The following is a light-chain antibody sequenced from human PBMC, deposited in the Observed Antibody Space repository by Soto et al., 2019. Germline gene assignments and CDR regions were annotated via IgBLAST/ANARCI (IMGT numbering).Light chain of an antibody. CDR3: QQAKSFPLT. Sequence: EIHMSQTKSSVSASVGDRFTITCRASQGLSTWLAWYQQKPGKAPKLLIYGANKLQSGVPSRFSGGGSGTDFTLTLSSLQPEDSATYYCQQAKSFPLTCGGGTKVDIK. CDR1: QGLSTW. V-gene: IGKV1-12*01. J-gene: IGKJ4*01. CDR2: GAN.